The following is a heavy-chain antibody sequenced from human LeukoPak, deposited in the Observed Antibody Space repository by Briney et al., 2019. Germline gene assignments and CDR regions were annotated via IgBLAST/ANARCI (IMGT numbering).Heavy chain of an antibody. D-gene: IGHD3-22*01. J-gene: IGHJ4*02. CDR2: IYYSGST. V-gene: IGHV4-31*03. CDR1: GGSISSGGYY. Sequence: SETLSLTGTVSGGSISSGGYYWSWIRQHPGKGLEWIGYIYYSGSTYYNPSLKSRVTISVDTSKNQFSLKLSSVTAADTAVYYCAGYDSSGGLLGYFDYWGQGTLVAVSS. CDR3: AGYDSSGGLLGYFDY.